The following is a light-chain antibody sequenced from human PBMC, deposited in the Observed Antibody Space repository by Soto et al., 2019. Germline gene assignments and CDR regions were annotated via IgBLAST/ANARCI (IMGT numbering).Light chain of an antibody. V-gene: IGLV2-23*02. Sequence: LAQPASVCGSPEQSVTISCTGTSSDVGTYNLVSWYQQHPGKAPKLIIYEVTERPSGVSNRFSGSKFGNTASLTISGLLPEDEADYYCCSYGGSSALPYVFGTGTKVT. CDR3: CSYGGSSALPYV. J-gene: IGLJ1*01. CDR2: EVT. CDR1: SSDVGTYNL.